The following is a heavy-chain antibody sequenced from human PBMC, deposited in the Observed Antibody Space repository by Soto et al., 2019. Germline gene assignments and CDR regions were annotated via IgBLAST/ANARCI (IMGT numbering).Heavy chain of an antibody. CDR3: ASRSSGWYFDY. V-gene: IGHV3-23*01. CDR1: GFTFSSYA. J-gene: IGHJ4*02. CDR2: ISGSGGST. D-gene: IGHD6-19*01. Sequence: GGSLRLSCAASGFTFSSYAMTWVCQAPGKGLEWVSVISGSGGSTYYADSVKGRFTISRDNSKNTLYLQMNSLRAEDTAVYYCASRSSGWYFDYWGQGTLVTVSS.